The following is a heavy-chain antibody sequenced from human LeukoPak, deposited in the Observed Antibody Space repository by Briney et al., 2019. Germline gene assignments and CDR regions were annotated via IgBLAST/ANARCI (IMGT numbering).Heavy chain of an antibody. Sequence: PGGSLRLSCAASGFTFSSYSMNWVRQAPGKGLEWVAFIRYDGSNKYYADSVKGRFTISRDNSKNTLYLQMNSLRAEDTAVYYCAKVDYSSSWEWFDPWGQGTLVTVSS. D-gene: IGHD6-13*01. J-gene: IGHJ5*02. CDR3: AKVDYSSSWEWFDP. V-gene: IGHV3-30*02. CDR1: GFTFSSYS. CDR2: IRYDGSNK.